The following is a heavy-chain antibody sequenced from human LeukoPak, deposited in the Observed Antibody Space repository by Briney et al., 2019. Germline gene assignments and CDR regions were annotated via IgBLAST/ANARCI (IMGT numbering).Heavy chain of an antibody. CDR3: ARDGATFSGYDWYYYMDV. D-gene: IGHD5-12*01. Sequence: GGSLRLSCAASRFTFRNYWMSWVRQAPGKGLEWVANIKQDGSEKYYVDSVKGRFTISRDNAKNSMYLQMNSLRAEDTAVYYCARDGATFSGYDWYYYMDVWGKGTTVTVSS. CDR2: IKQDGSEK. J-gene: IGHJ6*03. CDR1: RFTFRNYW. V-gene: IGHV3-7*01.